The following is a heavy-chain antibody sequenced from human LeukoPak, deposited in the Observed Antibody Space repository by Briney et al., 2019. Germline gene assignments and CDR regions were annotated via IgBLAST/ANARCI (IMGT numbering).Heavy chain of an antibody. CDR1: GDSISSYY. Sequence: PSETLSLTCTVSGDSISSYYWSWIRQPAGKGLEWIGRIYTSGITNYNPSLKSRVTMSLDTSKNQLSLKLSSVTAADTAVYYCASTTYHYDTSGYYFLDYWGQGTLVTVSS. CDR3: ASTTYHYDTSGYYFLDY. J-gene: IGHJ4*02. D-gene: IGHD3-22*01. V-gene: IGHV4-4*07. CDR2: IYTSGIT.